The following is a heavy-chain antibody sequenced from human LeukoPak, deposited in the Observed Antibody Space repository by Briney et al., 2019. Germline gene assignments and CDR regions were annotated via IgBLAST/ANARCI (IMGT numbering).Heavy chain of an antibody. V-gene: IGHV3-30-3*01. J-gene: IGHJ6*02. CDR2: ISYDGSNK. CDR3: ARDSEMVYAFYYYGMDV. Sequence: GGSLRLSCAASRFTFSSYAMHWVRQAPGKGLEWVAVISYDGSNKYYADSVKGRFTISRDNSKNTLYLQMNSLRAEDTAVYYCARDSEMVYAFYYYGMDVWGQGTTVTVSS. D-gene: IGHD2-8*01. CDR1: RFTFSSYA.